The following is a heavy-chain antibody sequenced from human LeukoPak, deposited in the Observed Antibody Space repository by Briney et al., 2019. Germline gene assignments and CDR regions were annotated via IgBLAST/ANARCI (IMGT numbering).Heavy chain of an antibody. V-gene: IGHV3-23*01. J-gene: IGHJ4*02. CDR3: ARGGHDSSWCFVY. CDR2: MSGSDGSA. CDR1: GFPFSNYA. D-gene: IGHD6-13*01. Sequence: PGGSLRLSCATSGFPFSNYAETWVRQAPGKGLEWVSTTMSGSDGSAYYADSVKGRFTISRDSSKNALYLQMNSLRAEDTAVYYCARGGHDSSWCFVYWAQGTLVTVSS.